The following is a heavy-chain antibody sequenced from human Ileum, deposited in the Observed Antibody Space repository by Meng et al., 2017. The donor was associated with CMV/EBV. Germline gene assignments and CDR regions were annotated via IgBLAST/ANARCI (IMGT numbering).Heavy chain of an antibody. CDR1: GFTFRSYA. CDR2: ISYDGSNT. CDR3: AREYYSGWYSGWFDP. V-gene: IGHV3-30-3*01. Sequence: FGFTFRSYAMHWVRQAPGKGLEWVAFISYDGSNTYYADSVKGRFTISRDNSKSTLYLQMDSLRAEDTAVYYCAREYYSGWYSGWFDPWGQGTLVTVSS. D-gene: IGHD6-19*01. J-gene: IGHJ5*02.